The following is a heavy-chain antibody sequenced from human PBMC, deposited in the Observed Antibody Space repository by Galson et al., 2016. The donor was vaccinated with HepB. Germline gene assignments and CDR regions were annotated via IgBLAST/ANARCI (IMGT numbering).Heavy chain of an antibody. Sequence: ETLSLTCTVSGASMNRFYWSWIRQPPGKGLEWIGYIYHTGSTNYKPSVKSRVTISVDISKNQFSLKLTPITAADTSVYYCARVYSSDWYSSFDSWGQGTLVTVSS. V-gene: IGHV4-59*01. J-gene: IGHJ4*02. CDR3: ARVYSSDWYSSFDS. CDR2: IYHTGST. D-gene: IGHD6-19*01. CDR1: GASMNRFY.